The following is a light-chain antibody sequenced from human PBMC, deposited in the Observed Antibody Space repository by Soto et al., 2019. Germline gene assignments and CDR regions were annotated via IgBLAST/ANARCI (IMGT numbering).Light chain of an antibody. CDR3: MQALQTPPYS. CDR1: QSLLHSNGYNY. J-gene: IGKJ2*03. CDR2: LGS. V-gene: IGKV2-28*01. Sequence: DIVMTQSPLSLPVTPGEPASISCRSSQSLLHSNGYNYLDWYLQKPGQSPQLLIYLGSTRASGVPDRFSGSGSGTDFTLKISRVEAEDVGVYYCMQALQTPPYSFGQGTKLEI.